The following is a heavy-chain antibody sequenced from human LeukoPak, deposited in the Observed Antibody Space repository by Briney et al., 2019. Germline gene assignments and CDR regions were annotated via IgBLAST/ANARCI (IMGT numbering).Heavy chain of an antibody. V-gene: IGHV3-11*04. CDR1: GFTFRDHY. CDR2: ISNDGTTI. Sequence: PGGSPRLSCAASGFTFRDHYMSWIRQAPGKGLEWVSYISNDGTTINYADSVKGRFTVSRDNAKNSVYLQMNSLRVEDTAVYYCVRTARLSDYWGQGTLVTVSS. D-gene: IGHD6-6*01. J-gene: IGHJ4*02. CDR3: VRTARLSDY.